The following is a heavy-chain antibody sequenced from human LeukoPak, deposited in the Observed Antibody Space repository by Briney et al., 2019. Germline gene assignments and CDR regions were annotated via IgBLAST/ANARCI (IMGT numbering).Heavy chain of an antibody. CDR1: GFSFSSYA. CDR2: ISTSGGST. CDR3: AKVSHRVGYYYYYYMDV. Sequence: PGGSLRLSCAASGFSFSSYAMSWVRQAPGKGLEWVSVISTSGGSTYYADSVKGRFTISRDNSKNTLYLQMNSLRAEDTAVYYCAKVSHRVGYYYYYYMDVWGKGTTVTVSS. V-gene: IGHV3-23*01. J-gene: IGHJ6*03. D-gene: IGHD1-14*01.